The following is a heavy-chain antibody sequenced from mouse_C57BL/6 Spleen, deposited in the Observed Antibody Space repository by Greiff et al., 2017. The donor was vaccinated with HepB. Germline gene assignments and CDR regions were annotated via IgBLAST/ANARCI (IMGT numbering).Heavy chain of an antibody. CDR3: AREGPYYYDISLYDYAMDY. CDR2: IHPNSGST. CDR1: GYTFTSYW. Sequence: VQLQQPGAELVKPGASVKLSCKASGYTFTSYWMHWVKQRPGQGLEWIGMIHPNSGSTNYNEKFKSTATLTVDKSSSTAYMQLSSLTSEDSAVYYCAREGPYYYDISLYDYAMDYWGQGTSVTVSS. V-gene: IGHV1-64*01. D-gene: IGHD1-1*01. J-gene: IGHJ4*01.